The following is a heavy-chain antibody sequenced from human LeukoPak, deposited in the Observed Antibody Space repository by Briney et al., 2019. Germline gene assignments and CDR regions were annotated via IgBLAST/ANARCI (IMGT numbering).Heavy chain of an antibody. Sequence: GGSLRLSCAASGFTFSDYYMCWIRQAPGKGLEWVSYISTSGSAIYCADSVKGRFTISRDNAKNSLFLQMNSLRAEDTAVYYCARGHYSSGRNFDSWGQGTLVTVSS. D-gene: IGHD6-19*01. CDR1: GFTFSDYY. CDR2: ISTSGSAI. V-gene: IGHV3-11*01. CDR3: ARGHYSSGRNFDS. J-gene: IGHJ4*02.